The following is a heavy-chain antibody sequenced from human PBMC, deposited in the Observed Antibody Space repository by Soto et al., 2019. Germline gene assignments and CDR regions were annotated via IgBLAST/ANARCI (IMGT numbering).Heavy chain of an antibody. V-gene: IGHV3-48*03. CDR1: GCDLSGAK. CDR2: ITGSGGAV. Sequence: XGSLRLSCSASGCDLSGAKRNWFRQVPGKGLDWVAYITGSGGAVFHADSVKGRFNISRDNARNSLFLQMNSLTADDTGVYYCARVSPFILGSPLWGQGTLVTVSS. J-gene: IGHJ4*02. CDR3: ARVSPFILGSPL. D-gene: IGHD3-9*01.